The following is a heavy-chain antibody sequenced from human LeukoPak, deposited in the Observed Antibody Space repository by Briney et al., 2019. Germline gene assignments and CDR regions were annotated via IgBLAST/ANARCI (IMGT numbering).Heavy chain of an antibody. Sequence: PGGSLRLSCAASGFTVSSNYMSWVRQAPGKGLEWVSVIYSGGSTYYADSVKGRFTISRDNSKNTLYLQMNSLRAEDTAIYYCAKFYRATRGACDSWGQGTLVTVSS. J-gene: IGHJ4*02. D-gene: IGHD2-21*02. CDR2: IYSGGST. CDR1: GFTVSSNY. V-gene: IGHV3-53*01. CDR3: AKFYRATRGACDS.